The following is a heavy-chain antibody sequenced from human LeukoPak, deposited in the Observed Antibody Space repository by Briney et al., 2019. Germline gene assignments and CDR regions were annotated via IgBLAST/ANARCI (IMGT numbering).Heavy chain of an antibody. CDR2: IGESGSPV. CDR3: ARIGSTGTYNREFQY. J-gene: IGHJ1*01. D-gene: IGHD1-26*01. CDR1: GFIFSDFD. V-gene: IGHV3-11*04. Sequence: GGSLRLSCGGSGFIFSDFDMTWVRQTAGRGLECLSYIGESGSPVFYADSVKGRFSVSRDNAKKSLFLQMNGLRVEDTGIYYCARIGSTGTYNREFQYWGPGTLVVVSS.